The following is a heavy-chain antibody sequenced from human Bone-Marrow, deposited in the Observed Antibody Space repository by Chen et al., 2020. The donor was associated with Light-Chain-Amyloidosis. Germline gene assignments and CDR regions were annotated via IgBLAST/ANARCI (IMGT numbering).Heavy chain of an antibody. J-gene: IGHJ6*02. Sequence: EVLMLESGGDLVRPGGSLRLSCTASGFTFGDYEMNWVRQAPGKGPEWISYITSSGDTTHYADSVRGRFTISRDNAKNSLYLQMNSLRAEDTAVYYCARDRGYSGSYGAGMDVWGQGTTVTVSS. CDR3: ARDRGYSGSYGAGMDV. V-gene: IGHV3-48*03. CDR1: GFTFGDYE. D-gene: IGHD1-26*01. CDR2: ITSSGDTT.